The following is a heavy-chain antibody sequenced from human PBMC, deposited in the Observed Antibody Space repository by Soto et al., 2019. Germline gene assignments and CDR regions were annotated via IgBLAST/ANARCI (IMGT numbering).Heavy chain of an antibody. CDR3: TRDASRDSSARGWFDP. Sequence: EVQLVESGGGLVKPGGSLRLSCAASEFTFRSFTMNWVRRAPGKGLEWVSTISSNSAYIYYTDALRGRFTISRDNAKNSLHLQMNSLRAEDTAVYYCTRDASRDSSARGWFDPWGPGTLVTVSS. D-gene: IGHD6-13*01. J-gene: IGHJ5*02. V-gene: IGHV3-21*02. CDR1: EFTFRSFT. CDR2: ISSNSAYI.